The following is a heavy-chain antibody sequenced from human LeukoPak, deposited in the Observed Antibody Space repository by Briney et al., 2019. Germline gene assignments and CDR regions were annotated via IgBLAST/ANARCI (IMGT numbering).Heavy chain of an antibody. D-gene: IGHD5-12*01. J-gene: IGHJ4*02. CDR2: IYHSGST. CDR3: ASWGSVATGPFDY. CDR1: GYSISSGYY. V-gene: IGHV4-38-2*02. Sequence: SETLSLTCTVSGYSISSGYYWGWIRQPPGKGLEWIGSIYHSGSTYYNPSLQSRVTISVDTSKNQFSLKLSSVTAADTAVYYCASWGSVATGPFDYWGQGTLVTVSS.